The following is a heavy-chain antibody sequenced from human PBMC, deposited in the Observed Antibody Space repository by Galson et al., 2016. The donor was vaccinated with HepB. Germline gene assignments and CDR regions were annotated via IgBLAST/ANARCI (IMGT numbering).Heavy chain of an antibody. D-gene: IGHD6-19*01. J-gene: IGHJ4*02. V-gene: IGHV3-33*06. CDR2: IWTDGSNK. Sequence: SLRLSCAASAFTFSNYGMHWVRQAPGKGLEWVAGIWTDGSNKYYGDPVKGRFTISRDNSKNTLYLQMSSLRAEDTAVYYCAKSKGGVWSYYFDYWGQGTLVTVSS. CDR1: AFTFSNYG. CDR3: AKSKGGVWSYYFDY.